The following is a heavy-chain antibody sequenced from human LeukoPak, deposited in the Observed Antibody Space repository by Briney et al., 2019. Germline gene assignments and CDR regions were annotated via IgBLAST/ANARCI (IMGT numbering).Heavy chain of an antibody. CDR1: GYTFTSYG. Sequence: ASVKVSCKASGYTFTSYGISWVRQAPGQGLEWMGWIRAYNGNTNCAQKLQGRVTMTTDTSTSTAYMELRSLRSDDTAVYYCARGISPGSWYPFGYWGQGTLVTVSS. J-gene: IGHJ4*02. CDR3: ARGISPGSWYPFGY. CDR2: IRAYNGNT. D-gene: IGHD6-13*01. V-gene: IGHV1-18*01.